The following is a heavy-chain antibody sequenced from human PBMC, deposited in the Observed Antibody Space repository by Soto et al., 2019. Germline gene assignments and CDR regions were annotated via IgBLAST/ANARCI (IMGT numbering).Heavy chain of an antibody. CDR3: ARWGAMVRGVITNAFDI. J-gene: IGHJ3*02. CDR1: GGTFTNYP. D-gene: IGHD3-10*01. CDR2: INPNSGGT. V-gene: IGHV1-2*04. Sequence: ASVKVSCKASGGTFTNYPIAWVRLAPGQGLEWMGWINPNSGGTNYAQKFQGWVTITRDTSGSTAYRELSSLRSEDTAVYYCARWGAMVRGVITNAFDIWGQGTMVTVSS.